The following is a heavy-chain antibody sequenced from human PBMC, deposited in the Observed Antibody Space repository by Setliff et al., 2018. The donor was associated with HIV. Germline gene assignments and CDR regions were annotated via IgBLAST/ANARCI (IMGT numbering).Heavy chain of an antibody. CDR3: ATPMFPNYHDNSVLID. J-gene: IGHJ1*01. CDR1: GYTFTSYD. V-gene: IGHV1-8*03. Sequence: GASVKVSCKASGYTFTSYDVHWVRQATGQGLEWMGYLNPKSGDTGSAQRFQDRLTITADTSVSTAYPELGSLRSDDTAVYYCATPMFPNYHDNSVLIDWGQGTPVTVSS. D-gene: IGHD3-22*01. CDR2: LNPKSGDT.